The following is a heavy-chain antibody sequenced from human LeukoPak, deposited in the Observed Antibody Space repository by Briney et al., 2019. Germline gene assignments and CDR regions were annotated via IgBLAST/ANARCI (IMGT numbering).Heavy chain of an antibody. Sequence: SETLSLTCTVSGGSISSYYWSWIRQPPGKGLEWIGYIYYSGSTNYNPSLRSRVTISVDTSKNQFSLKLSSVTAADTAVYYCARAIGAFDIWGQGTMVTVSS. V-gene: IGHV4-59*01. CDR3: ARAIGAFDI. CDR2: IYYSGST. CDR1: GGSISSYY. J-gene: IGHJ3*02. D-gene: IGHD2-21*01.